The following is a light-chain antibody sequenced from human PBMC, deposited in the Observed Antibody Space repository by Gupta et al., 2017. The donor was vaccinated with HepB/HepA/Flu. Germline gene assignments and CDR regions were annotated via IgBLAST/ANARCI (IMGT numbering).Light chain of an antibody. J-gene: IGKJ4*01. CDR3: HQTYKPPSI. V-gene: IGKV1-39*01. CDR2: AAS. Sequence: IQLTDPPSSLSASVGDRVTITCRASQSISRYLNWYQQKPGKAPELLIYAASTLQAEGPSRFSDSRCGTYFTLTISGRQTEDYATYYSHQTYKPPSIFGEGTKVEIK. CDR1: QSISRY.